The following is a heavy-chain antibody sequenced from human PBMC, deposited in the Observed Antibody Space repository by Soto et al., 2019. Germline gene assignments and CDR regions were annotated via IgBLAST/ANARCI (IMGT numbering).Heavy chain of an antibody. D-gene: IGHD2-2*01. Sequence: SVKVSCKASGGTFSSYAISWVRQAPGQGLEWMGGIIPIFGTANYAQKFQGRVTITADESTSTAYMELSSLRSEDTAVYYCASGEGDCSSTSCYYYYYYYGMDVWGQGTTVTVSS. CDR1: GGTFSSYA. CDR3: ASGEGDCSSTSCYYYYYYYGMDV. CDR2: IIPIFGTA. V-gene: IGHV1-69*13. J-gene: IGHJ6*02.